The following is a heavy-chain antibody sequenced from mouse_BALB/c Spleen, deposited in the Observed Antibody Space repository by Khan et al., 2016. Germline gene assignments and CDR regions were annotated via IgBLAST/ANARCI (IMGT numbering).Heavy chain of an antibody. V-gene: IGHV1S81*02. Sequence: QVQLQQPGAELVKAGASVKMSCKASGYTFTSYWMHWVKQRLGQGLEWFAETNPTNGRTYYNEKFKSKATLTVDKSSSTAYLLLSSPTFADSAVYDGARIKKIVATYVDYGGQGTTPTVSS. CDR3: ARIKKIVATYVDY. J-gene: IGHJ2*01. D-gene: IGHD1-1*01. CDR1: GYTFTSYW. CDR2: TNPTNGRT.